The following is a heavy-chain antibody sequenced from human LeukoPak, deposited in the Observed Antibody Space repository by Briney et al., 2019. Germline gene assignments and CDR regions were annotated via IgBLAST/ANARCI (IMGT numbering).Heavy chain of an antibody. CDR3: AREWGHYDYVWGSYRYNYFDY. D-gene: IGHD3-16*02. CDR1: GGSFSGYY. J-gene: IGHJ4*02. CDR2: INHSGST. Sequence: SETLSLTCAVYGGSFSGYYWSWIRQPPGKGLEWIGEINHSGSTNYNPSLKSRVTISVDTSKNQFSLKLSSVTAADTAVYYCAREWGHYDYVWGSYRYNYFDYWGQGTLVTVSP. V-gene: IGHV4-34*01.